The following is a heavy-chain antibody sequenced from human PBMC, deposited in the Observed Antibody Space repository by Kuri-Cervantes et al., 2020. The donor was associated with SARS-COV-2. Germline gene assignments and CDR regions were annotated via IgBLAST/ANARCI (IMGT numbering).Heavy chain of an antibody. CDR1: GFTFSSHC. Sequence: GGSLRLSCTASGFTFSSHCMSWVRQAPGKGLEWVANIKEDGSEKHYVDSVKGRFTISRDNSKNTLYLQMNSLRAEDTAVYYCANNGPKGYCSSTSCYIGGFQHWGQGTLVTVSS. CDR3: ANNGPKGYCSSTSCYIGGFQH. CDR2: IKEDGSEK. V-gene: IGHV3-7*01. D-gene: IGHD2-2*02. J-gene: IGHJ1*01.